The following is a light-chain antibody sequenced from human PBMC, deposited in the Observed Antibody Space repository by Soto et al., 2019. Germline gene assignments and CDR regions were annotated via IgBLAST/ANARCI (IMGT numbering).Light chain of an antibody. CDR3: QQRINWPLT. Sequence: EIVLTQSPATLSLSPGERATLSCRASQSVSTYLAWYQQKPGQAPRLVIHDVSTRATGIPARFSGSGSGTDFTLTISGLEPEDFAIYYCQQRINWPLTFGLGTTVEIE. J-gene: IGKJ4*01. CDR2: DVS. CDR1: QSVSTY. V-gene: IGKV3-11*01.